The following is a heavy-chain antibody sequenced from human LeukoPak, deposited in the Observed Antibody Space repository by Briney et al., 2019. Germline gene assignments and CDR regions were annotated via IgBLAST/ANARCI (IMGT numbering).Heavy chain of an antibody. CDR2: IDSSGDVI. V-gene: IGHV3-11*01. CDR3: AKGTHSSSWHWFDP. CDR1: GFTFSDYY. J-gene: IGHJ5*02. Sequence: PGGSLRLSCAASGFTFSDYYMTWIRQAPGKGLEWLSYIDSSGDVIYYADSVKGRFTISRDNAENSVFLQMNSLRAEDTAVYYCAKGTHSSSWHWFDPWGQGTLVTASS. D-gene: IGHD6-13*01.